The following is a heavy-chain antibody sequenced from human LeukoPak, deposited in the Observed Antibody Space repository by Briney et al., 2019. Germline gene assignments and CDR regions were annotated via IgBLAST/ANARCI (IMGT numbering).Heavy chain of an antibody. Sequence: SSETLSLTCAVYGGSFSGYYWSWIRQPPGKGLEWIGYIYYSGSTNYNPSLKSRVTISVDTSKNQFSLKLSSVTAADTAVYYCARDMPPDSYCSGGSCYPEAYYFDYWGQGTLATVSS. D-gene: IGHD2-15*01. CDR3: ARDMPPDSYCSGGSCYPEAYYFDY. CDR1: GGSFSGYY. CDR2: IYYSGST. V-gene: IGHV4-34*11. J-gene: IGHJ4*02.